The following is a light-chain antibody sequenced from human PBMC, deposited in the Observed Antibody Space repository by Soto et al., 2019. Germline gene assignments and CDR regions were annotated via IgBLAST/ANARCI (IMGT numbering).Light chain of an antibody. V-gene: IGKV3-20*01. CDR2: GAS. J-gene: IGKJ2*01. CDR3: QHYGTSPPYT. Sequence: EIVLTQSPGTLSLSPRERATLSCRASQSVASNYFAWYQQKPGQAPRVLIYGASRRATGIPDRFSGSGSGTDFTLTISRLEPEDSAVYYCQHYGTSPPYTFGQGTKVEIK. CDR1: QSVASNY.